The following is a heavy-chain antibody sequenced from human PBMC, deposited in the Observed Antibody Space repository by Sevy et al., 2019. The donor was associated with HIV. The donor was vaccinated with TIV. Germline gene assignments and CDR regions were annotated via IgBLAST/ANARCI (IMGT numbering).Heavy chain of an antibody. CDR1: GYTFTGYY. CDR2: INPNSGGT. V-gene: IGHV1-2*02. CDR3: VRDMELVDEGTQEFYY. J-gene: IGHJ4*02. D-gene: IGHD1-7*01. Sequence: ASVKVSGKASGYTFTGYYMHWVRQAPGQGLEWMGWINPNSGGTNYAQKYQGRVTMTRDTSISTAYMELSRLRSDDTALYYCVRDMELVDEGTQEFYYWGQGTLVTVSS.